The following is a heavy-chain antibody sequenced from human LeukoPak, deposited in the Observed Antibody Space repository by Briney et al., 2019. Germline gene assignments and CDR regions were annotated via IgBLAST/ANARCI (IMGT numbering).Heavy chain of an antibody. CDR1: GFTFSSYW. V-gene: IGHV3-74*01. CDR2: INSDGSST. J-gene: IGHJ4*02. CDR3: ARGAPVIVVVVAATPDY. D-gene: IGHD2-15*01. Sequence: RGSLRLSCAASGFTFSSYWMHWVRQAPGKGLVWVSRINSDGSSTSYADSVKGRFTISRDNAKNTLYLQMNSLRAEDTAVYYCARGAPVIVVVVAATPDYWGQGTLVTVSS.